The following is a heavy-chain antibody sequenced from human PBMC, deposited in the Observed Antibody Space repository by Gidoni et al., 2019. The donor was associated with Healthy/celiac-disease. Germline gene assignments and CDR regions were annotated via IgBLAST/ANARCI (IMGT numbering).Heavy chain of an antibody. Sequence: EVQLVESGGGLVKPGGSLRLSCAASGFTFSLYSLHWVRQAPGKGLEWVSSISSSSSYIYYADSVKGRFTISRDNAKNSLYLQMNSLRAEDTAVYYCARDSVDGYSSSWYYYYYGMDVWGQGTTVTVSS. CDR1: GFTFSLYS. V-gene: IGHV3-21*01. D-gene: IGHD6-13*01. J-gene: IGHJ6*02. CDR2: ISSSSSYI. CDR3: ARDSVDGYSSSWYYYYYGMDV.